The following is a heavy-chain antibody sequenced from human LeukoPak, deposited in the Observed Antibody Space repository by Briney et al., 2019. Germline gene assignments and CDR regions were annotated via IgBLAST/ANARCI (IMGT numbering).Heavy chain of an antibody. J-gene: IGHJ6*03. V-gene: IGHV3-30*02. CDR1: GFTFSSYG. CDR3: AKDQTFSSSNHMDV. CDR2: IRYDGSNK. Sequence: GGSLRLSCAASGFTFSSYGMHWVRQAPGKGLEWVAFIRYDGSNKYYADSVKGRFTIARDNSKNTLYLQMNSLRAEDTAVYYCAKDQTFSSSNHMDVWGKGTTVTVSS. D-gene: IGHD6-19*01.